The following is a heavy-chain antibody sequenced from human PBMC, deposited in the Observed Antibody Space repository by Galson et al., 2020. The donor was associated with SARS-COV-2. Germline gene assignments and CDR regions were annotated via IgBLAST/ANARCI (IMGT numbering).Heavy chain of an antibody. D-gene: IGHD3-22*01. CDR1: GGSITSYGYY. CDR2: ISYSGSA. CDR3: ARGLGNYDTSGTYVGGFYYFDL. V-gene: IGHV4-31*03. J-gene: IGHJ4*02. Sequence: ETPETLSLTCSVSGGSITSYGYYWNWIRHHPEKGLEWVGFISYSGSANYNPSLKSRLSIFIDASKDEISLSLSSVTAADTAVYYCARGLGNYDTSGTYVGGFYYFDLWGQGTLVSVSS.